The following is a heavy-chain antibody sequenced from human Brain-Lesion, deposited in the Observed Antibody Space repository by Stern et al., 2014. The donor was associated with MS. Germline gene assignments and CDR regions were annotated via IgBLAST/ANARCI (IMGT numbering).Heavy chain of an antibody. CDR1: GYSITSAAFS. Sequence: QLQLQESGSGLVKPSPTLSLTCRVSGYSITSAAFSWTWIRQAPGKGLVGVGDMYYGAGHPYNTSLRSRANISVDTSKTQFSLRLNSVTAADTAVYYCARGRSRVHPPLDPWGQGTLVTVSS. V-gene: IGHV4-30-2*01. CDR3: ARGRSRVHPPLDP. D-gene: IGHD2-2*01. CDR2: MYYGAGH. J-gene: IGHJ5*02.